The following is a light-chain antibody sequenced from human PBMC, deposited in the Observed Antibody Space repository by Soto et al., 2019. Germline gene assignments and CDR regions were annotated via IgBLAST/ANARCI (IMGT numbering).Light chain of an antibody. J-gene: IGKJ1*01. CDR1: QSVSNNY. CDR3: QQHGRSPAT. Sequence: EIVLTQSPGTLSLSPGERATLSCRASQSVSNNYLGWFQQKPGQAPRLLIYSASSRATGIPDRFSGSGSGTDFTLTISRLEPEDFAVYYCQQHGRSPATFGQGTKVDIK. CDR2: SAS. V-gene: IGKV3-20*01.